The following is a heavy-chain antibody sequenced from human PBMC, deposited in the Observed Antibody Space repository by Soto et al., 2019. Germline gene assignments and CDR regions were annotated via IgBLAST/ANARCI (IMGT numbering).Heavy chain of an antibody. CDR3: ARPAGGPFDY. Sequence: QVQLVESGGGVVQPGRSLRLSCAGSGFTFSSYAMHWVRQAPGKGLEWVAVISYDGSNKYYADSVKGRFTISRDNSKNTLYLQMNSLRAEDTAVYYCARPAGGPFDYWGQGTLVTVSS. D-gene: IGHD2-15*01. CDR1: GFTFSSYA. CDR2: ISYDGSNK. J-gene: IGHJ4*02. V-gene: IGHV3-30-3*01.